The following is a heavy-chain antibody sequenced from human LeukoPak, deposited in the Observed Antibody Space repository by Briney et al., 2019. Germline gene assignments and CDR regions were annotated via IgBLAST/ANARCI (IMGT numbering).Heavy chain of an antibody. CDR3: ARRVRSADYRLDY. J-gene: IGHJ4*02. CDR1: GGSFTIYS. D-gene: IGHD4-11*01. Sequence: SETLSLTCAVYGGSFTIYSWTWIRQPPGRSLEWVGEISPSGNTQYNPSLKSRVTISLDASKSQFYLKLNSVTAADTAVYYCARRVRSADYRLDYWGQGTLVTVSS. V-gene: IGHV4-34*01. CDR2: ISPSGNT.